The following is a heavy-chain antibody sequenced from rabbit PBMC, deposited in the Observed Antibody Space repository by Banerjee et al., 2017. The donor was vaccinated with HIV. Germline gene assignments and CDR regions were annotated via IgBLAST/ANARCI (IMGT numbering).Heavy chain of an antibody. CDR2: IDPVFGST. V-gene: IGHV1S7*01. CDR3: ARPLATMTMALYL. CDR1: GFDFSTYY. J-gene: IGHJ6*01. Sequence: QLKESGGGLVQPGGSLKLSCKASGFDFSTYYMSWVRQAPGKGLEWIGYIDPVFGSTYYASWVNGRFTISSHNAQNTLYLQLNSLTAADTATYFCARPLATMTMALYLWGPGTLVTVS. D-gene: IGHD2-1*01.